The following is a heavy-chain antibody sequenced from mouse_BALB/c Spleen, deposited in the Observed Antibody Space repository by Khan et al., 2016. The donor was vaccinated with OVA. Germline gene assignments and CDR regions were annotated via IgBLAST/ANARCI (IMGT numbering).Heavy chain of an antibody. J-gene: IGHJ4*01. CDR3: ASGARTTYGMDY. Sequence: QVQLQQSGAELMKPGASVKISCKSTGYTFSNYWIEWVQQRPGHGLEWIGEILPGSDTIHHNEKFKGKATFTADPSSNTAYIQLSSLTSEDSAVYYCASGARTTYGMDYWGQGTSVTVSS. D-gene: IGHD3-1*01. CDR2: ILPGSDTI. V-gene: IGHV1-9*01. CDR1: GYTFSNYW.